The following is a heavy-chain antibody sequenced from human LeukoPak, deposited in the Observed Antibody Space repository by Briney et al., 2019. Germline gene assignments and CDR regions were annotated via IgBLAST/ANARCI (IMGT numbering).Heavy chain of an antibody. CDR3: AREAPAASYGMDV. CDR2: INHSGST. V-gene: IGHV4-34*01. Sequence: SETLSLTCAVYGGSFSGYYWSWIRQPPGKGLEWIWEINHSGSTNYNPSLKSRVTISVDTSKNQFSLRLSSVTAADTAVYYCAREAPAASYGMDVWGQGTTVTVSS. CDR1: GGSFSGYY. J-gene: IGHJ6*02. D-gene: IGHD2-2*01.